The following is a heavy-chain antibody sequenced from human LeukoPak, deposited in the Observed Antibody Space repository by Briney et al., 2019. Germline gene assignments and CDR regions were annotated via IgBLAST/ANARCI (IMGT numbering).Heavy chain of an antibody. D-gene: IGHD3-22*01. J-gene: IGHJ4*02. V-gene: IGHV4-31*03. CDR3: SRGLDSRKLGY. Sequence: RSQPLSLTCTVSGASFSSGDQYWTWIRQSPGKGLEWIGSIHPSGMLYNNPSLESRVTISIDTSKSQFSLNLNSVTAADTAVYFCSRGLDSRKLGYWGQGTLVTVSS. CDR2: IHPSGML. CDR1: GASFSSGDQY.